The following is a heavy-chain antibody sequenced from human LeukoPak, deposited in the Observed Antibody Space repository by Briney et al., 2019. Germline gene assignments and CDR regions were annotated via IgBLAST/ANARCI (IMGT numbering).Heavy chain of an antibody. CDR3: ARDHGVATIEGYYHGMDV. J-gene: IGHJ6*02. CDR2: IYYSGST. CDR1: GGSISSYY. D-gene: IGHD5-12*01. V-gene: IGHV4-59*12. Sequence: TSETLSLTCTVSGGSISSYYWSWIRQPPGKGLEWIGYIYYSGSTNYNPSLKSRVTMSVDTSKNQFSLKLSSVTAADTAVYYCARDHGVATIEGYYHGMDVWGQGTTVTVSS.